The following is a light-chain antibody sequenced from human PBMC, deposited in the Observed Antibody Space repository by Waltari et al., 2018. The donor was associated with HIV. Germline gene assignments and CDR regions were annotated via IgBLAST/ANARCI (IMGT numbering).Light chain of an antibody. Sequence: QSVLTQPPSVSAAPGQKVTISCSGSSSNIGNNYVSCYQQLPGTDNKRLIYDNNKRPSGIPDRFSGSKSGTAATMGITGLQTGDEADYYCGTWDSSLSAGVFGGGTKLTVL. CDR1: SSNIGNNY. V-gene: IGLV1-51*01. J-gene: IGLJ2*01. CDR2: DNN. CDR3: GTWDSSLSAGV.